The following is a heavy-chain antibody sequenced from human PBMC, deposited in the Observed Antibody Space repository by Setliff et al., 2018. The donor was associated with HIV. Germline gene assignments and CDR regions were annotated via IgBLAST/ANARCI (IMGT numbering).Heavy chain of an antibody. J-gene: IGHJ3*02. D-gene: IGHD1-1*01. Sequence: ASVKVSCKTSGFTFTNYAIHWVRQAPGQRLEWMGWINAGNGNTKYSQGLQGRLTITRDTSASTAYLELRSLRSDDTAVYYCARVGPESLPYTWDDEADTFDIWGQGTMVTVSS. V-gene: IGHV1-3*01. CDR3: ARVGPESLPYTWDDEADTFDI. CDR1: GFTFTNYA. CDR2: INAGNGNT.